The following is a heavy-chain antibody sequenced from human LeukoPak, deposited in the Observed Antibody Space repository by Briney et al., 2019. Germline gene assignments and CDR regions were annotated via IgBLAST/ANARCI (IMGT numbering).Heavy chain of an antibody. D-gene: IGHD3-10*01. CDR3: ARVWFGELGYYYYMDV. CDR1: GYTFTSYY. Sequence: GASVKVSCKASGYTFTSYYLHWVRQAPGQGLEWMGIINPSAGSTSYAQKFQGRVTLTRDMSTSTVYMELRSLRSDDTAVYYCARVWFGELGYYYYMDVWGKGTTVTVSS. J-gene: IGHJ6*03. V-gene: IGHV1-46*01. CDR2: INPSAGST.